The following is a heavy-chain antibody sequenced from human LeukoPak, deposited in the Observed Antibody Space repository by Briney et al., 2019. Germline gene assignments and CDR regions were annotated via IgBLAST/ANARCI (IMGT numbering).Heavy chain of an antibody. CDR3: TRAYEDYYDSSGYYPVDY. D-gene: IGHD3-22*01. J-gene: IGHJ4*02. CDR2: IRSKAYGGTT. Sequence: TGGSLRLSCTASGFTFGDYAMSWFRQAPGKGLEWVGFIRSKAYGGTTEYAASVKGRFTISRDDSKSIAYLQMNSLKTEDTAVYYCTRAYEDYYDSSGYYPVDYWGLGTLVTVSS. V-gene: IGHV3-49*03. CDR1: GFTFGDYA.